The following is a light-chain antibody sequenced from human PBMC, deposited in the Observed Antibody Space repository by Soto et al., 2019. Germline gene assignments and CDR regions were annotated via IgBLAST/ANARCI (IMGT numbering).Light chain of an antibody. CDR1: QSISSW. CDR3: QQYNDNWT. CDR2: KAS. V-gene: IGKV1-5*03. Sequence: DIQMTQSPSTLSASVGDRVTITCRASQSISSWLAWYHQKPGTAPKLLIYKASTLQSGVPSRFSGSGSGTELTLAISSLQPDDSATYYCQQYNDNWTFGQGTKVEIK. J-gene: IGKJ1*01.